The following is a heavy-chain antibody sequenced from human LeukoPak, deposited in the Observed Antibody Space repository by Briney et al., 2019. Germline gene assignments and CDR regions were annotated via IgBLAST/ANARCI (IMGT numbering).Heavy chain of an antibody. CDR1: GGSFSGYY. CDR3: ARAPAGVTMVRGVIDY. CDR2: INHSGST. V-gene: IGHV4-34*01. J-gene: IGHJ4*02. Sequence: SETLSLTCAVYGGSFSGYYWSWIRQPPGKGLEWIGEINHSGSTNHNPSLKSRVTISVDTSKNQFSLKLSSVTAADTAVYYCARAPAGVTMVRGVIDYWGQGTLVTVSS. D-gene: IGHD3-10*01.